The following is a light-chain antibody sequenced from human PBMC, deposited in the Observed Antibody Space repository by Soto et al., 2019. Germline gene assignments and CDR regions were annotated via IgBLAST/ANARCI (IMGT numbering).Light chain of an antibody. J-gene: IGKJ4*01. CDR2: GAS. CDR1: QSVSSN. Sequence: EILITQSPATLSVSPGERATLTCRASQSVSSNLAWYQQKPGQAPRLLMYGASTRATGIPARFSGSGSGTECTLTISSLQSEDFAVYYCQQYNSWPLTFGGGTKVDI. V-gene: IGKV3-15*01. CDR3: QQYNSWPLT.